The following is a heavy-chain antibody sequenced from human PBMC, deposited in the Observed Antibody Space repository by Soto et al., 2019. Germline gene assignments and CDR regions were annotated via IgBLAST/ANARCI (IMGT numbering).Heavy chain of an antibody. CDR1: GGSISSSSYY. D-gene: IGHD6-19*01. Sequence: SETLSLTCTVSGGSISSSSYYWGWIRQPPGKGLEWIGSIYYSGSTYYNPSLKSRVTISLDTSKNQFSLKLSSVTAADTAVYYCARHDPGYSSGWYEEGAGYYYYYYGMDVWGQGTTVTVSS. J-gene: IGHJ6*02. CDR3: ARHDPGYSSGWYEEGAGYYYYYYGMDV. V-gene: IGHV4-39*01. CDR2: IYYSGST.